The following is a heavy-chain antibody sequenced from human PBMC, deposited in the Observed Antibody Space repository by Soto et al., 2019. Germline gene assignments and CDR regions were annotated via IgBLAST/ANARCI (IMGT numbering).Heavy chain of an antibody. D-gene: IGHD4-17*01. CDR1: GYSFTSYW. Sequence: HGESLKISCKGSGYSFTSYWIGWVRQMPGKGLEWMGIIYPGDSDTRYSPSFQGQVTISADKSISTAYLQWSSLKASDTAMYYCARLPTSNMTTVTTKIKPEGYYYYYMDVWGKGTTVTVSS. CDR2: IYPGDSDT. CDR3: ARLPTSNMTTVTTKIKPEGYYYYYMDV. V-gene: IGHV5-51*01. J-gene: IGHJ6*03.